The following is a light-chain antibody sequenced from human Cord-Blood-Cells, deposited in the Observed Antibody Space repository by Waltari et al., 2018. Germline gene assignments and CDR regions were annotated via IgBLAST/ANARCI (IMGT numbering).Light chain of an antibody. J-gene: IGLJ3*02. CDR1: SSNIRNTA. CDR3: AAWDDSLNGWV. Sequence: QSVLTQPPSVSEAPRQRVTTSCSGSSSNIRNTALNWCQQLPGKAPKLLIYYDDLLPSGVSDRFSGSKSGTSASLAISGLQSEDEADYYCAAWDDSLNGWVFGGGTKLTVL. CDR2: YDD. V-gene: IGLV1-36*01.